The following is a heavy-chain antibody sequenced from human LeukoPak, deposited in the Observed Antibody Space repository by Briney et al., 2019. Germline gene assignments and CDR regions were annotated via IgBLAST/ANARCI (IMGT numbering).Heavy chain of an antibody. Sequence: SETLSLTCTVSGVSISTGNYYWGWFRQPAGTGLESLVRMYTAGGASGSTYYNPSLQSRVTISVDTSKNEFSLKLSSVTAADTAVYYCAWGDSSGHPFDRWGQGTLVTVSS. D-gene: IGHD3-22*01. CDR2: MYTAGGASGST. J-gene: IGHJ5*02. V-gene: IGHV4-61*02. CDR3: AWGDSSGHPFDR. CDR1: GVSISTGNYY.